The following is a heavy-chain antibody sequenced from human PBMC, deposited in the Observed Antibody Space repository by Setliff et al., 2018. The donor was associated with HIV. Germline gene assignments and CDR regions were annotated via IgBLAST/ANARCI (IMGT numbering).Heavy chain of an antibody. CDR2: VSYSGST. V-gene: IGHV4-59*02. J-gene: IGHJ4*02. CDR1: GGSVSGYY. Sequence: SETLSLTCTISGGSVSGYYWSWIRQPPGKGLEWIGYVSYSGSTNYNPSLKSRVTISPDTSKNQFSLKLQSVTAADTAVYYCARGRMFGEFDFDYWGQGTLVTVSS. CDR3: ARGRMFGEFDFDY. D-gene: IGHD3-10*02.